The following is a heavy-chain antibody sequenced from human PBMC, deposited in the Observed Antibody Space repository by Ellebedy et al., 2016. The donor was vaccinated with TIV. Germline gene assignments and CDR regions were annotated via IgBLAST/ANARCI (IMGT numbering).Heavy chain of an antibody. V-gene: IGHV4-59*01. Sequence: SETLSLTCTVSGGFISSYFWSWIRQPPGKGLEWIGFIYYSGSTNYNPSLKSRVTISVDTSKNQFSLKLSSVTVADTAVYYCASGDYGGSTGYYYYMDVWGKGTTVTVSS. CDR2: IYYSGST. J-gene: IGHJ6*03. CDR1: GGFISSYF. D-gene: IGHD4-23*01. CDR3: ASGDYGGSTGYYYYMDV.